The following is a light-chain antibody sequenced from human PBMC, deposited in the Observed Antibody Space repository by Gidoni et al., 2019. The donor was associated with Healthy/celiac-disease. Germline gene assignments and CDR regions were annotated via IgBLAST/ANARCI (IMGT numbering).Light chain of an antibody. Sequence: DIQMPQSPSSPSASVGDRVTITWRAIPGINSWLAWYQQKPERAPKSLIYAGSSLQRAGPSRFSGSGSGRDVTLTISSRQPEDFAADYCRQYNSDPLTFGGGTKVEIK. CDR1: PGINSW. V-gene: IGKV1D-16*01. CDR2: AGS. J-gene: IGKJ4*01. CDR3: RQYNSDPLT.